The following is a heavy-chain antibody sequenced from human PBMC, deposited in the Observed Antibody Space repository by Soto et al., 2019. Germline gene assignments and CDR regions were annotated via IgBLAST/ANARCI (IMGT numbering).Heavy chain of an antibody. D-gene: IGHD6-13*01. CDR1: GGSISSSRYY. V-gene: IGHV4-39*01. CDR3: ARPRARAARGCDP. CDR2: IHYGVST. Sequence: SETLSLTCTVSGGSISSSRYYWGWILHPPGKGPEWVGSIHYGVSTYYNPSLKSRVTISVDTSKNHFSLKLSSVSAADTAVYYCARPRARAARGCDPWGKGNMVIVSS. J-gene: IGHJ5*02.